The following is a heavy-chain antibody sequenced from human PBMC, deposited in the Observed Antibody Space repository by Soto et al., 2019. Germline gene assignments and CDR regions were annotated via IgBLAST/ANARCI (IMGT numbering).Heavy chain of an antibody. J-gene: IGHJ3*02. V-gene: IGHV3-72*01. D-gene: IGHD3-3*01. CDR2: TRNKANSYTT. CDR3: ALTIFGVAMGAFDI. CDR1: GFTFSDHY. Sequence: GGSLRLSCAASGFTFSDHYMDWVRQAPGKGLEWVGRTRNKANSYTTEYAASVKGRFTISRDDSKNSLYLQMNSLKTEDTAVYYCALTIFGVAMGAFDIWGQGXMVTVSS.